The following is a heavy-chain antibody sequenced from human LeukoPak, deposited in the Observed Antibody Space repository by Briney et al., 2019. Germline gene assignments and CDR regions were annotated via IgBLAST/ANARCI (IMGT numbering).Heavy chain of an antibody. CDR1: GFTFSSYG. J-gene: IGHJ4*02. Sequence: GRSLRLSCAASGFTFSSYGMQWVRQAPGKGLEWVAVISYDGSNKYYADSVKGRFTISRDNSKNTLYLQMNSLRAEDTAVYYCAKGTYCSSTSCFDYFDYWGQGTLVTVSS. CDR2: ISYDGSNK. CDR3: AKGTYCSSTSCFDYFDY. V-gene: IGHV3-30*18. D-gene: IGHD2-2*01.